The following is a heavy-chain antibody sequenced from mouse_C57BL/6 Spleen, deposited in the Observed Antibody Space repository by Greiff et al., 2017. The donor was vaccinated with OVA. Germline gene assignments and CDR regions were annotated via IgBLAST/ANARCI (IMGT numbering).Heavy chain of an antibody. CDR1: GFNIKNTY. D-gene: IGHD1-1*01. Sequence: DVKLVESVAELVRPGASVKLSCTASGFNIKNTYMHWVKQRPEQGLEWIGRIDPANGNTKYAPKFQGKATITADTSSNTAYLQLSSLTSEDTAIYYCASENGSSYWYFDVWGTGTTVTVSS. CDR2: IDPANGNT. CDR3: ASENGSSYWYFDV. J-gene: IGHJ1*03. V-gene: IGHV14-3*01.